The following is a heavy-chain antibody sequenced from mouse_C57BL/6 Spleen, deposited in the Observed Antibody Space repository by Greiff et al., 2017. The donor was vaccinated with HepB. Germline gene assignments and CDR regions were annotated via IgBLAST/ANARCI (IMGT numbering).Heavy chain of an antibody. J-gene: IGHJ2*01. CDR2: IYIRSGNT. V-gene: IGHV1-81*01. CDR1: GYTFTSYG. Sequence: QVQFQHSGAELARPGASVKLSCKASGYTFTSYGISWVKQRTGQGLEWIGEIYIRSGNTYYNEKFKGKATLTADKSSSTAYMELRSLTSEDSAVYFCARKEGYFDYWGQGTTLTVSS. CDR3: ARKEGYFDY.